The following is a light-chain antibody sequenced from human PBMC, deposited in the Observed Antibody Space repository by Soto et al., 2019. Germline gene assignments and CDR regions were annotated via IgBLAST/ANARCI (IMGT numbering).Light chain of an antibody. V-gene: IGKV3-11*01. CDR3: QQRSTWPPIT. CDR1: QTVSRF. Sequence: EIVLTQSPATLSLSQGERATLSCRASQTVSRFLAWYQQKPGQSPRLLFYDASNRSTGIPARFSGSESGTYFTLTITSLEPEDFAVYFCQQRSTWPPITLGQGTRLEI. J-gene: IGKJ5*01. CDR2: DAS.